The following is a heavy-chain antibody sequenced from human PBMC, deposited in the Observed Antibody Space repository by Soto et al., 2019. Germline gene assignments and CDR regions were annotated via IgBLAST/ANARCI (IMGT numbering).Heavy chain of an antibody. CDR3: ARAERHAAMVFGGLPTAGTCAY. V-gene: IGHV3-11*01. CDR2: ISGSGSTM. Sequence: PGGSLRLSCAASGFTFSDYYMSWIRQAPGKGLEWVSYISGSGSTMYYADSVRGRFTVSRDNAKNSLYLQMNTLRADDTAVYYCARAERHAAMVFGGLPTAGTCAYWGQGTLVTVSS. J-gene: IGHJ4*02. D-gene: IGHD5-18*01. CDR1: GFTFSDYY.